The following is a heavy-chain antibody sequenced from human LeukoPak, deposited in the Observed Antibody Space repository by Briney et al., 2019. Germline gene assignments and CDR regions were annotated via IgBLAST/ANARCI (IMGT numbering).Heavy chain of an antibody. CDR1: KFTFSNYA. CDR3: ARGPGVYYDSSGYYYPSMDV. CDR2: LSHDGSNK. J-gene: IGHJ6*02. Sequence: PGGSLRLSCAASKFTFSNYAMHWVRQAPGKGLEWVAVLSHDGSNKYYADSVKGRFTISRDNSKNTLYLQMNSLRAEDTAVYYCARGPGVYYDSSGYYYPSMDVWGQGTTVTVSS. V-gene: IGHV3-30-3*01. D-gene: IGHD3-22*01.